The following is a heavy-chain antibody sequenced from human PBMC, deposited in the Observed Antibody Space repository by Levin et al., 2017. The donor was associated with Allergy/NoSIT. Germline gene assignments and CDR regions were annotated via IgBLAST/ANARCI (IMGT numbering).Heavy chain of an antibody. CDR3: AREGILCSSTTCPFDY. Sequence: LVASVKVSCKASKYTFTDYYIHWVRQAPGLGLEWMGWINPDSGGTDYAQKFQGRVTMARDTSISTAYMELTNLRSDDTAVYYCAREGILCSSTTCPFDYWGQGTLVTVSS. J-gene: IGHJ4*02. D-gene: IGHD2-2*01. V-gene: IGHV1-2*03. CDR1: KYTFTDYY. CDR2: INPDSGGT.